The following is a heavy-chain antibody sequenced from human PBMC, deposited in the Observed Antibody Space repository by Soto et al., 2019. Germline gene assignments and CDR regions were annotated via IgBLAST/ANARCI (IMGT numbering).Heavy chain of an antibody. J-gene: IGHJ6*02. CDR3: VRATLSWGHYYFRGLDV. CDR1: GFTFSSYW. V-gene: IGHV3-23*01. Sequence: PGGSLRLSCAASGFTFSSYWMSWVRQAPGKGLEWVSAISGSGGATYYADSVKGRFTVSRDNVKNFLHLQMSSLRGDDTGVYFCVRATLSWGHYYFRGLDVWGQGTTVTVSS. CDR2: ISGSGGAT. D-gene: IGHD3-22*01.